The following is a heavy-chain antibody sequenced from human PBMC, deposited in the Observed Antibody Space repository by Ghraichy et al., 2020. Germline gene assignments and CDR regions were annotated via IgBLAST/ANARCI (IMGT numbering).Heavy chain of an antibody. CDR1: GGSFSGYY. D-gene: IGHD3-22*01. J-gene: IGHJ4*02. CDR3: ARGTFDSSGNYDY. V-gene: IGHV4-34*01. CDR2: INHSGST. Sequence: SQTLSLTCAVYGGSFSGYYWSWIRQPPGKGLEWIGEINHSGSTNYNPSLKSRVTISVDTSKNQFSLKLSSVTTADTAVYYCARGTFDSSGNYDYWGQGTLVTVSS.